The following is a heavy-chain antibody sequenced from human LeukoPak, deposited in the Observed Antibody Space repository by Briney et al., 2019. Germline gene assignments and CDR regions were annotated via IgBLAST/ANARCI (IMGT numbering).Heavy chain of an antibody. CDR3: ARRQELVSLDY. CDR2: ITGSGGST. V-gene: IGHV3-23*01. D-gene: IGHD6-13*01. Sequence: GGSLRLSCAASGFTFTTYGMSWVRQAPGKGLEWVSAITGSGGSTHYADSVKGRFTISRDNSKNTLYLQMNSLRAEDTAVYYCARRQELVSLDYWGQGTLVTVSS. J-gene: IGHJ4*02. CDR1: GFTFTTYG.